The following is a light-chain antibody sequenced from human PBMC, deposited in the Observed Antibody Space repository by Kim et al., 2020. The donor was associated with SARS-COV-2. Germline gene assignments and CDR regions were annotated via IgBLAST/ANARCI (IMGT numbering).Light chain of an antibody. CDR1: SSDVGGYNY. Sequence: PGQSITLACTVISSDVGGYNYVSWYQQHPGKAPKLMIYDVSKRPSGVSNRFSGSKSGNTASLTISGLQAEDEADYYCSSYTSSLLVFGGGTQLTVL. CDR2: DVS. J-gene: IGLJ2*01. CDR3: SSYTSSLLV. V-gene: IGLV2-14*04.